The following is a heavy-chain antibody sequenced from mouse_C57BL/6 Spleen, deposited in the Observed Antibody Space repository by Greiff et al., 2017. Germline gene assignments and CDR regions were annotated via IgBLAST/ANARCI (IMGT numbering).Heavy chain of an antibody. Sequence: QVQLQQPGAELVMPGASVKLSCKASGYTFTSYWMHWVKQRPGQGLEWIGKIDPSDSYTNYNQKFKGKSTLPVDKSSSTAYKQLSSLTSEDSAVYYCARSGALSSFGYWGQGTALTVSS. CDR2: IDPSDSYT. D-gene: IGHD3-2*02. J-gene: IGHJ2*01. CDR3: ARSGALSSFGY. V-gene: IGHV1-69*01. CDR1: GYTFTSYW.